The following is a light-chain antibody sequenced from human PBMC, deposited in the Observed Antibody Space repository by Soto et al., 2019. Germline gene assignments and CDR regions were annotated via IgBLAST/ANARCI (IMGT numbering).Light chain of an antibody. CDR1: QSISTW. Sequence: DIQMTQSPSTLSASVGDRVTITCRASQSISTWLAWYQQKSGRAPKLLIYDSSSLESGVPSRFRGSGSGTEFSLTISSLQPDDFATYFCQQYDSFSITIGQGTRLDIK. CDR3: QQYDSFSIT. V-gene: IGKV1-5*01. J-gene: IGKJ5*01. CDR2: DSS.